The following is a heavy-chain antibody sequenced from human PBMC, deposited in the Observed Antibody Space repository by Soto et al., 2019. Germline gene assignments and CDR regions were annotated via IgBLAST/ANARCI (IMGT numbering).Heavy chain of an antibody. D-gene: IGHD3-3*02. J-gene: IGHJ6*01. CDR3: ARDKDRQQLGGNYYYIMDV. CDR2: IMPVFSTP. Sequence: SVKVSCKTSGGTFRTSAISWVRQAPGQGLEWMGGIMPVFSTPDYAQKFQGRVTITADESTGTAYMELSSLRSEGTAVYYCARDKDRQQLGGNYYYIMDVWGQGTTVTVSS. CDR1: GGTFRTSA. V-gene: IGHV1-69*13.